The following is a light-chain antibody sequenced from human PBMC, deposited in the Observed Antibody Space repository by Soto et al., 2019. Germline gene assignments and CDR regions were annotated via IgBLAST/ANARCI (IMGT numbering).Light chain of an antibody. J-gene: IGLJ1*01. CDR1: SSDVGSYNL. CDR3: CSYAGSSYV. Sequence: QSALTQPASVSGSPGQSITISCTGTSSDVGSYNLVSWYQHHPGKAPKLMIYEVTKRPSGVSNRFSGSKSGNTASLTISGLQAEDEADYYCCSYAGSSYVFGTGTKVTVL. V-gene: IGLV2-23*02. CDR2: EVT.